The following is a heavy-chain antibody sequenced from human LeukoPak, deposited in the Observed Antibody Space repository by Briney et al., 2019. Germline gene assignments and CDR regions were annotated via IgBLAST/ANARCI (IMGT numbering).Heavy chain of an antibody. Sequence: GGSLRLSCAASGFTFSSYAMTWVRQAPGKGLEWVSSSGATTKYADSVKGRFTISRDNSKNTLYLQMNSLRGEDTAVYYCAKSWRDYDNSGYYAFDIWGQGTMVTVSS. V-gene: IGHV3-23*01. D-gene: IGHD3-22*01. CDR3: AKSWRDYDNSGYYAFDI. CDR2: SGATT. J-gene: IGHJ3*02. CDR1: GFTFSSYA.